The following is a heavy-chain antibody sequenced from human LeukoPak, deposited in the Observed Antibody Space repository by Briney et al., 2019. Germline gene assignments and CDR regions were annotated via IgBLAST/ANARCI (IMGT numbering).Heavy chain of an antibody. CDR1: GFTFSNAW. Sequence: PGGSLRLSCAASGFTFSNAWMSWVRQAPGKGLEWVGRIKSKTDGGTTDYAAPVKGRFTISRDDSKNTLYLQMNSLKTEDTAVYYCTTDVEEQLVSPWWFDPWGQGTLVTVSS. CDR3: TTDVEEQLVSPWWFDP. J-gene: IGHJ5*02. D-gene: IGHD6-13*01. CDR2: IKSKTDGGTT. V-gene: IGHV3-15*01.